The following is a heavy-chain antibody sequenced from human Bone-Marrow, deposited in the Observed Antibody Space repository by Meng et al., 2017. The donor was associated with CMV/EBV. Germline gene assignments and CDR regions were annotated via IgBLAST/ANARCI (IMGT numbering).Heavy chain of an antibody. CDR1: GGSISSYY. Sequence: SETLSLTCTVSGGSISSYYWSWIRQPPGKGLEWIGYLYYSGSTNYNPSLKSRVTISVDTSKNQFSLKLSSVTAADTAVYYCARVPKYSGSYSHYYYYGMDVWGQGTTVTASS. V-gene: IGHV4-59*01. CDR2: LYYSGST. J-gene: IGHJ6*02. CDR3: ARVPKYSGSYSHYYYYGMDV. D-gene: IGHD1-26*01.